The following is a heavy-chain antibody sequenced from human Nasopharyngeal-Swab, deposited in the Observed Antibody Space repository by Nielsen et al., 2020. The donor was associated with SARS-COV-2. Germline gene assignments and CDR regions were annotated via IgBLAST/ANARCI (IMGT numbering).Heavy chain of an antibody. J-gene: IGHJ6*03. CDR1: GDSVSSSRAA. CDR2: TYYRSKWYN. CDR3: ARARGAYGDYYYYYYTDV. V-gene: IGHV6-1*01. Sequence: SQTRSHTCAISGDSVSSSRAAWNWNRKTPARGLERRGRTYYRSKWYNDYAVSVKSRITINPDTSKNQFSLHLNSVTPEDTAVYYCARARGAYGDYYYYYYTDVWGKGTTVTVSS. D-gene: IGHD4-17*01.